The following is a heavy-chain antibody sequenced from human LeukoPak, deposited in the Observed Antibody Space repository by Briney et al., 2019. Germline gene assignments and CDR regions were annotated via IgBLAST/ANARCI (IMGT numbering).Heavy chain of an antibody. Sequence: ASVKVSCKASGYTFTSYGISWVRQAPGRGLEWMGWISAYNGNTNYAQKLQGRVTMTTDTSTSTAYMELRSLRSDDTAVYYCARTSDQDFWSGYKYFQHWGQGTLVTVSS. J-gene: IGHJ1*01. CDR1: GYTFTSYG. CDR2: ISAYNGNT. D-gene: IGHD3-3*01. CDR3: ARTSDQDFWSGYKYFQH. V-gene: IGHV1-18*01.